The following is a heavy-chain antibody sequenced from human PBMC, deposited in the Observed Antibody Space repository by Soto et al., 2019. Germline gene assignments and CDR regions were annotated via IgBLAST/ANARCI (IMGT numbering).Heavy chain of an antibody. J-gene: IGHJ4*02. D-gene: IGHD3-3*01. Sequence: QVQLQQWGAGLLKPSETLSLTCAVYGGSFSGYYWSWIRQPPGKGLEWIGEINHSGSTNYNPSLKRRVTISVDTSKNQFSLKLSSVTAADTAVYYCASGRITIFGVVNPFDYWGQGTLVTVSS. V-gene: IGHV4-34*01. CDR3: ASGRITIFGVVNPFDY. CDR2: INHSGST. CDR1: GGSFSGYY.